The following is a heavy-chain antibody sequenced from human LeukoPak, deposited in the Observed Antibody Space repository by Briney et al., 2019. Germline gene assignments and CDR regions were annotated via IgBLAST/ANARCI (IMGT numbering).Heavy chain of an antibody. Sequence: ASVKVSCKASGYTSTSYGISWVRQAPGQGLEWMGWISAYNGNTNYAQKLQGRVTMTTDTSTSTAYMELRSLRSDDTAVYYCARDLGALAVAGSFDYWGQGTLVTVSS. V-gene: IGHV1-18*04. CDR3: ARDLGALAVAGSFDY. CDR2: ISAYNGNT. CDR1: GYTSTSYG. D-gene: IGHD6-19*01. J-gene: IGHJ4*02.